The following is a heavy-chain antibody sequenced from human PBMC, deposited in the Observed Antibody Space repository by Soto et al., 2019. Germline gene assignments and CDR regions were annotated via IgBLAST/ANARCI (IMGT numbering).Heavy chain of an antibody. Sequence: EVQLVESGGGLEKPGGSLRLSCAASRFTFSNAWMSWVRQAPGKGLEWVGRIKSKTDGGTTDYAAPVKGRFSISRDDSKNTLFLQMDSLKTEDTAVYYCTTDNCRGGRCTGWDVWGKGTTVTVSS. J-gene: IGHJ6*04. CDR1: RFTFSNAW. D-gene: IGHD2-15*01. CDR3: TTDNCRGGRCTGWDV. CDR2: IKSKTDGGTT. V-gene: IGHV3-15*01.